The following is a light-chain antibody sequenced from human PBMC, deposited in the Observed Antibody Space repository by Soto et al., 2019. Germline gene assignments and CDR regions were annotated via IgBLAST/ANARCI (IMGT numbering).Light chain of an antibody. Sequence: QSVLTQPPSVSGAPGQRVTISCTGSRSNIGAVYDVHWYQQLPGKAPKLLIYGNSNRPSGVPDRFSGSKSGTSASLAITGLQAEDEADYYCCSYTGGSIYVVFGGGTKLTVL. V-gene: IGLV1-40*01. CDR1: RSNIGAVYD. CDR2: GNS. CDR3: CSYTGGSIYVV. J-gene: IGLJ2*01.